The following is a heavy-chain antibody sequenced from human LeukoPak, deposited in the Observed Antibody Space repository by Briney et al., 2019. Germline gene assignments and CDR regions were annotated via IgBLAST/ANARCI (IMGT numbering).Heavy chain of an antibody. Sequence: PGRSLRLSCTTSGFTFGVFAINWVRQAPGKGLEWVGIIRSSPNGGTTEYGASVKGRFTIPRDDSKNIAYLQMNSLKTEDTAVYYCTRNYGGQDFDYWGQGTLVTVSS. CDR1: GFTFGVFA. D-gene: IGHD4/OR15-4a*01. CDR2: IRSSPNGGTT. V-gene: IGHV3-49*04. CDR3: TRNYGGQDFDY. J-gene: IGHJ4*02.